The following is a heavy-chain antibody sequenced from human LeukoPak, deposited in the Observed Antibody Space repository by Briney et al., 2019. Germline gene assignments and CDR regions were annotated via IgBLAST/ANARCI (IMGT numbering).Heavy chain of an antibody. J-gene: IGHJ5*01. CDR2: INSDGYSI. D-gene: IGHD6-19*01. V-gene: IGHV3-74*03. CDR1: GFTFSGYW. Sequence: PGGSLRLTCAASGFTFSGYWMHWVRQAPGKGPVWVSRINSDGYSITYADSVKGRFTISRDNAKNTLYLQMNSLIAEDTAVCFCTRAGYSSVYCSWGPGTLVTVSS. CDR3: TRAGYSSVYCS.